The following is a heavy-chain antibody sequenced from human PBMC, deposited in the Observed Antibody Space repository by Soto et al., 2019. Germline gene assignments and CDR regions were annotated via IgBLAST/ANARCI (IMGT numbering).Heavy chain of an antibody. CDR3: ASRSGAGRNALDY. J-gene: IGHJ4*01. Sequence: GGSLRLSCAASGFTLSSNYMTWVRQAPGKGLEWVSVIYSGGSTYYADSVKGRFTISRDNSENTLYLQMNSLRAEDTAVYYCASRSGAGRNALDYWGRGTLVIGSS. CDR2: IYSGGST. D-gene: IGHD6-19*01. CDR1: GFTLSSNY. V-gene: IGHV3-53*05.